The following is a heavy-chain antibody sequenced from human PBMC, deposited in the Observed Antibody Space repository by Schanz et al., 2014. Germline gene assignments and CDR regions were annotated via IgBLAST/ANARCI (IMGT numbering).Heavy chain of an antibody. V-gene: IGHV3-66*01. CDR1: GFTVSSIH. Sequence: EGQLAESGGGLVQPGGSLRLSCAVSGFTVSSIHMSWVRQAPGKGLEWVSVIYSGIGAYYADSVKDRFTVSRDNSKNTVYLQMNRLRAEDTAVYYCARDGDRFYHNYYMDVWGKGTTVTVSS. J-gene: IGHJ6*03. D-gene: IGHD4-17*01. CDR2: IYSGIGA. CDR3: ARDGDRFYHNYYMDV.